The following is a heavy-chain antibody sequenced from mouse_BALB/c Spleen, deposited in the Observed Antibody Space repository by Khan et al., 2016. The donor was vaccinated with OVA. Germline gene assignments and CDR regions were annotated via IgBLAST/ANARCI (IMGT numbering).Heavy chain of an antibody. V-gene: IGHV1-77*01. CDR1: GYTFTDYY. Sequence: QVQLQQSGAELARPGASVKLSCKASGYTFTDYYINWVKQRTGQGLEWIGEIYPRSGNTYYNEKFKGKATLTADKSSSIAYMQLSSLTSEDSAVYFCDRRNYCCYSFAYWGQVTLVTVSA. CDR2: IYPRSGNT. D-gene: IGHD1-1*01. J-gene: IGHJ3*01. CDR3: DRRNYCCYSFAY.